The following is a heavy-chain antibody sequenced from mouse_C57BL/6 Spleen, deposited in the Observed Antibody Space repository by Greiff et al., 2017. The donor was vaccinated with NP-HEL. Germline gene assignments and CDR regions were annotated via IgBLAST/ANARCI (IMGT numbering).Heavy chain of an antibody. Sequence: VHVKQSGPELVKPGASVKISCKASGYSFTDYNMNWVKQSNGKSLEWIGVINPNYGTTSYNQKFKGKATLTVDQSSSTAYMQLNSLTSEDSAVYYCARRGATVVAPYAMDYWGQGTSVTVSS. CDR1: GYSFTDYN. CDR3: ARRGATVVAPYAMDY. J-gene: IGHJ4*01. D-gene: IGHD1-1*01. CDR2: INPNYGTT. V-gene: IGHV1-39*01.